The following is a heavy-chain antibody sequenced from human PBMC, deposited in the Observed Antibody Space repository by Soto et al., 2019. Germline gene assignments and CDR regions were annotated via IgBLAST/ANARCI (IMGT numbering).Heavy chain of an antibody. CDR2: ISSRSSYI. V-gene: IGHV3-21*01. CDR3: ARVVAYYGSGSYYGGLDY. D-gene: IGHD3-10*01. Sequence: EVQLVESGGGLVKPGGSLRLSCAASGFTFSSYSMNWVRQAAGKGLEWVSSISSRSSYIYYADSVKGRFTISRDNAKNSLYLQMNSLRAEDTAVYYCARVVAYYGSGSYYGGLDYWGQGTLVTVSS. CDR1: GFTFSSYS. J-gene: IGHJ4*02.